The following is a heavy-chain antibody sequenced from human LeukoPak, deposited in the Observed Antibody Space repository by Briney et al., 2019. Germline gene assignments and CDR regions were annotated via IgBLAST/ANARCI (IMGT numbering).Heavy chain of an antibody. CDR1: GYTFTSYA. CDR2: INAGNGNT. D-gene: IGHD6-19*01. V-gene: IGHV1-3*01. Sequence: GASVKVSCKASGYTFTSYAMHWVRQAPGQRLEWMGWINAGNGNTKYSQKFQGRVTITRDTSASTAYMELSSLRSEDTAVYYCARVGRQWLVHFFDYWGQGTLVTVSS. J-gene: IGHJ4*02. CDR3: ARVGRQWLVHFFDY.